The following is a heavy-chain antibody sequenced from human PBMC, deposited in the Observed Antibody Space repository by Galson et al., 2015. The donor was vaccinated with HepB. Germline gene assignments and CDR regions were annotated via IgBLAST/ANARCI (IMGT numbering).Heavy chain of an antibody. D-gene: IGHD6-13*01. Sequence: SLRLSCAASGFSFSDYNMNWVRQAPGRGLEWVASISGTGAYIYYADSVKGRFFTSKDSAKKSLSLRLSSLRVDDTAVYFCARDAKRSLGSSWLNIFFLDYWGQGALVSVSS. CDR1: GFSFSDYN. V-gene: IGHV3-21*01. CDR2: ISGTGAYI. J-gene: IGHJ4*02. CDR3: ARDAKRSLGSSWLNIFFLDY.